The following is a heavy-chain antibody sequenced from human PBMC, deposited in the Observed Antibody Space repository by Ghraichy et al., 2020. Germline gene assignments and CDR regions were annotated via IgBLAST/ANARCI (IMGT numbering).Heavy chain of an antibody. V-gene: IGHV3-15*01. D-gene: IGHD3-22*01. Sequence: GGSLRLSCAASGFTFSNAWMSWVRQAPGKGLEWVGRIKSKTDGGTTDYAAPVKGRFTISRDDSKNTLYLQMNSLKTEDTAVYYCTTGRYYYDSSGYGYYWGQGTLVTVSS. CDR1: GFTFSNAW. J-gene: IGHJ4*02. CDR2: IKSKTDGGTT. CDR3: TTGRYYYDSSGYGYY.